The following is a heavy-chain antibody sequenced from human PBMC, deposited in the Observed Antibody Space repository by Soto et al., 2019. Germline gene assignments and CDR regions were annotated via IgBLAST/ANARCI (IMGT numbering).Heavy chain of an antibody. CDR1: GGSISSGGYY. CDR2: IYYSGST. J-gene: IGHJ3*02. Sequence: QVQLQESGPGLMKPSQTLSLTCTVSGGSISSGGYYWSWIRQHPGKGLEWIGYIYYSGSTYYNPSLKSRVTISVDTSKNQFSLKLSSVTAADTAVYYCARDMYSSSWRRLGAFDIWGQGTMVTVSS. CDR3: ARDMYSSSWRRLGAFDI. D-gene: IGHD6-13*01. V-gene: IGHV4-31*03.